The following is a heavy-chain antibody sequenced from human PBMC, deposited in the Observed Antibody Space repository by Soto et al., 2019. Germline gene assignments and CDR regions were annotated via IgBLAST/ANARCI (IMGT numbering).Heavy chain of an antibody. Sequence: GGSLRLSCAASGFTFSSYAMSWVRQAPGKGLEWVSAISGSGGSTYYADSVKGRFTIFRDNSKNTLYLQMNSLRAEDTAVYYCAKDSSYDYGDYPTFDYWGQGTLVTVSS. D-gene: IGHD4-17*01. CDR3: AKDSSYDYGDYPTFDY. V-gene: IGHV3-23*01. J-gene: IGHJ4*02. CDR2: ISGSGGST. CDR1: GFTFSSYA.